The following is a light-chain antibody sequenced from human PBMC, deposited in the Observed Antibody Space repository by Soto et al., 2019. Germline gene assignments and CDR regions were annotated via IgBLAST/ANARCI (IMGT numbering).Light chain of an antibody. Sequence: QSVLTQPASVSGSPGQSITISCTGTSSDVGGYNYVSWYQQHPGKAPKLMIYDVSNRPSGVSNRFSGSKSGNTASLTISGLQAEDEADYYCSSYTSSSPVVFAEGPSSPS. CDR2: DVS. CDR1: SSDVGGYNY. V-gene: IGLV2-14*01. CDR3: SSYTSSSPVV. J-gene: IGLJ2*01.